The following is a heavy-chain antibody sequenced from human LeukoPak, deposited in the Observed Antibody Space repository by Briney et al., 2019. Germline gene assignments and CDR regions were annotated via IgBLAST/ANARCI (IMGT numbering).Heavy chain of an antibody. V-gene: IGHV4-30-4*08. CDR2: IYYSGST. D-gene: IGHD6-19*01. Sequence: SETLSLTCTVSGGSISSGDYYWSWIRQPPGKGLEWIGYIYYSGSTYYNPSLKSRVTISVDTSKNQFSLNLTSVTAADTAVYYCARERYTTGWFGQRFDPWGQGTLVTVSS. J-gene: IGHJ5*02. CDR1: GGSISSGDYY. CDR3: ARERYTTGWFGQRFDP.